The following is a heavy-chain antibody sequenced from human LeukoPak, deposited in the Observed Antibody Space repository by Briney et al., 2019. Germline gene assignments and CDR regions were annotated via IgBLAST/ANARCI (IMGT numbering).Heavy chain of an antibody. Sequence: GGSLRLSCAASGFTFSSYAMNWVRQAPGKGLEWVSATSGSGGITSYADSVKGRFTISRDNSKNTLYLQMNSLRAEDTAVYYXARGSYYGGMGDYFDCWGQGTLVTVSS. CDR1: GFTFSSYA. D-gene: IGHD1-26*01. CDR3: ARGSYYGGMGDYFDC. J-gene: IGHJ4*02. CDR2: TSGSGGIT. V-gene: IGHV3-23*01.